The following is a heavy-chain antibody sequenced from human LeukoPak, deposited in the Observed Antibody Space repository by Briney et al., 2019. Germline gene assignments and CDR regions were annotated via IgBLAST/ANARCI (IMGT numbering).Heavy chain of an antibody. CDR3: ATSSYYDFWSGYDY. V-gene: IGHV1-24*01. Sequence: GASVKVSCKVSGYTLTELSMHWVRQAPGKGLEWMGGFDPEDGETIYARKFQGRVTMTEDTSTDTAYMELSSLRSEDTAVYYCATSSYYDFWSGYDYWGQGTLVTVSS. D-gene: IGHD3-3*01. J-gene: IGHJ4*02. CDR1: GYTLTELS. CDR2: FDPEDGET.